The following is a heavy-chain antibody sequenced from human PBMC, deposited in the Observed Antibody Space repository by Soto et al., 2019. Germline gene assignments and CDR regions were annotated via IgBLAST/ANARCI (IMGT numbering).Heavy chain of an antibody. J-gene: IGHJ6*02. CDR1: GFTFSSYA. V-gene: IGHV3-23*01. D-gene: IGHD1-26*01. CDR3: AKGRGSYYVYYGMDV. CDR2: ISGSGGST. Sequence: GGSLRLSCAASGFTFSSYAMSWVRQAPGKGLEWVSAISGSGGSTYYADSVKGRFTISRDNSKNTLYLQMNSLRAEDTAVYYCAKGRGSYYVYYGMDVWGQGTTVTVSS.